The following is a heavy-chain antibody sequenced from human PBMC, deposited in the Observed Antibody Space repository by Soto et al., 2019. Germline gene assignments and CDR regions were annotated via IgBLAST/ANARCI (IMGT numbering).Heavy chain of an antibody. CDR1: GGTFSSYA. CDR3: AKVTQGSQGYITDC. J-gene: IGHJ4*02. V-gene: IGHV1-69*01. CDR2: IIPIFCKA. Sequence: QVQLVQSGAEVKKPGSSVKVSCKASGGTFSSYAISWVRQAPGQGLEWMGGIIPIFCKANYAQKFQGRVTNTADPSTSTAYMSLSSLGSEDTAVNNCAKVTQGSQGYITDCWGQGTLVTVSS. D-gene: IGHD5-12*01.